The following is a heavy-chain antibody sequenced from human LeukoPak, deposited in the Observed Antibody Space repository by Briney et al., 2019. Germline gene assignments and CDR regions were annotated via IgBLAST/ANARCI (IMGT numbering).Heavy chain of an antibody. CDR2: ISYDGYTT. J-gene: IGHJ4*02. CDR1: VFTLNSYP. D-gene: IGHD3-3*01. V-gene: IGHV3-30*04. CDR3: ARDPRRWSPDYFDY. Sequence: GTSLRLSCAASVFTLNSYPMHWVRQAPGKGLEWLAVISYDGYTTLHADSVKGRFTISRDDSRDTLYLQMNSLRSEDTAVYYCARDPRRWSPDYFDYWGQGTLVTVST.